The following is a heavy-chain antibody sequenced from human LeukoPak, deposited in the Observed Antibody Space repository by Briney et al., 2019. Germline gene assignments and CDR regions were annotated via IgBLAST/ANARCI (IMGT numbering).Heavy chain of an antibody. CDR3: ARQGRYCGYFRLPNTEYYFDY. CDR1: GYSFTNYW. J-gene: IGHJ4*02. V-gene: IGHV5-51*01. CDR2: IYPGDSDT. D-gene: IGHD5-12*01. Sequence: GESLKISCKGSGYSFTNYWIGCVRQMPGKGLEWMGIIYPGDSDTRYSPSFQGQVTISADKSISTAYLQWSSLKASDSAMYYCARQGRYCGYFRLPNTEYYFDYWGQGTLVTVSS.